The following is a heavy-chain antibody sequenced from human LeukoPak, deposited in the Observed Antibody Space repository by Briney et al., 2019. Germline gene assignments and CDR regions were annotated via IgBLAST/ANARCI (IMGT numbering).Heavy chain of an antibody. J-gene: IGHJ4*02. CDR2: ISAYNGNT. V-gene: IGHV1-18*01. D-gene: IGHD6-19*01. CDR3: ERDLKRGYSSGRYSWGTGSSNDY. Sequence: ASVKVSCKASGYTFTSYGISWVRQAPGQGLEWMGWISAYNGNTNYAQKLQGRVTMTTDTSTSTAYMELRSLRSDDTAVYYCERDLKRGYSSGRYSWGTGSSNDYWGQGTLVTVSS. CDR1: GYTFTSYG.